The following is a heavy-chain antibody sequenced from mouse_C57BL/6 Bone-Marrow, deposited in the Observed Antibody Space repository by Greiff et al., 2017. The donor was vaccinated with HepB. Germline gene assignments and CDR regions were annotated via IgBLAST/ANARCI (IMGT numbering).Heavy chain of an antibody. CDR1: GYTFTSYW. V-gene: IGHV1-69*01. D-gene: IGHD2-1*01. CDR2: IDPSDSYT. J-gene: IGHJ2*01. CDR3: AREVEFYGNYEFDY. Sequence: QVQLQQPGAELVMPGASVKLSCKASGYTFTSYWMHWVKQRPGQGLEWIGEIDPSDSYTNYNQKFKGKSTLTVDKSSSTAYMQLSSLTSEDSAVYYCAREVEFYGNYEFDYWGQGTTLTVSS.